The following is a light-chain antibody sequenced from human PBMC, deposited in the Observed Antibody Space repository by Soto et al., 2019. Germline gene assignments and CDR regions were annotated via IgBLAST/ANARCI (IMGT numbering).Light chain of an antibody. CDR1: QSVSSD. J-gene: IGKJ4*01. CDR2: GAS. V-gene: IGKV3-15*01. Sequence: EIVWTQSPGTLSVSPGERATLSCRASQSVSSDLAWYQQKSGQAPRLLIYGASTRATGIPARFSGSGSGTGFTLTISSLQSEDFAVYYCQHYNNWPLTFGGGTKVDIK. CDR3: QHYNNWPLT.